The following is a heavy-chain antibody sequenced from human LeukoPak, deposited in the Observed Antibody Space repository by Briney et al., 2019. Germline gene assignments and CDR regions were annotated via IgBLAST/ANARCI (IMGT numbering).Heavy chain of an antibody. CDR1: GYNFDGYY. J-gene: IGHJ4*02. CDR3: ARFPYCGGDCDRYYFDY. D-gene: IGHD2-21*02. CDR2: INPISGDT. Sequence: ASVKVSCKASGYNFDGYYLHWVRQAPGQGLEWMGWINPISGDTNDARKFQGRVTMTRDTSISTAYMELSRLKSDDTAVYYCARFPYCGGDCDRYYFDYWGQGTLVTVSS. V-gene: IGHV1-2*02.